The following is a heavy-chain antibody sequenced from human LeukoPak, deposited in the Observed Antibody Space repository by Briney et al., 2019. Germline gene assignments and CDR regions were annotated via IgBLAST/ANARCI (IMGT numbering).Heavy chain of an antibody. J-gene: IGHJ4*02. V-gene: IGHV3-23*01. D-gene: IGHD1-26*01. Sequence: GGSLRLSCAASGFTFSSYAMSWVRQAPGKGLEWVSAISGSGGSTYYADSVKGRFTISRDNAKNSLYLQMNSLRAEDTAVYYCARAIASGSGSYPVDYWGQGTLVTVSS. CDR2: ISGSGGST. CDR3: ARAIASGSGSYPVDY. CDR1: GFTFSSYA.